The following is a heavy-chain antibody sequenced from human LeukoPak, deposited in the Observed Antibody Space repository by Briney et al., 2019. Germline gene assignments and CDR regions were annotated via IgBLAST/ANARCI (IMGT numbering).Heavy chain of an antibody. D-gene: IGHD3-10*01. J-gene: IGHJ4*02. CDR3: AREDYIDPLPYY. CDR1: GYTFTDYY. V-gene: IGHV1-2*02. Sequence: ASVKVSCKTSGYTFTDYYIHWVRQAPGQGPEWMGWINPNSGGTNYAQNLQGRVTMTRDTSISTAYMELSRLRSDDTAVYYCAREDYIDPLPYYWGQGTLVTVSS. CDR2: INPNSGGT.